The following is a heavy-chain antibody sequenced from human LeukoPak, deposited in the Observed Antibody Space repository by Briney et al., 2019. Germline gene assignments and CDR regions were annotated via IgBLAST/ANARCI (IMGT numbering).Heavy chain of an antibody. CDR2: IKQDGSEK. J-gene: IGHJ5*02. Sequence: PGGSLRLSCAASGFTFSSYAMNWVRQAPGKGLEWVANIKQDGSEKYYVDSVKGRFTISRDNAKNSLYLQMNSLRAEDTAVYYCARDRVTRNWFDPWGQGTLVTVSS. D-gene: IGHD2-21*02. CDR1: GFTFSSYA. V-gene: IGHV3-7*01. CDR3: ARDRVTRNWFDP.